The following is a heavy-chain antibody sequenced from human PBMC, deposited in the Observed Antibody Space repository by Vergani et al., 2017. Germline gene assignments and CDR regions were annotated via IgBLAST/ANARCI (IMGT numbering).Heavy chain of an antibody. V-gene: IGHV4-34*02. J-gene: IGHJ4*02. CDR2: INNDGHT. CDR3: AVRPRFKRVGGEIVTKRTFDY. Sequence: QVQLQQWGAGVVKPSGTLSLTCAVFGESFSSFYWSWIRQPPGKGLEWIGEINNDGHTNYNPSLESRVTVSRDTAKNQFSLNLMSVIAADAAMYYCAVRPRFKRVGGEIVTKRTFDYWSQGSLVTVSS. CDR1: GESFSSFY. D-gene: IGHD2-15*01.